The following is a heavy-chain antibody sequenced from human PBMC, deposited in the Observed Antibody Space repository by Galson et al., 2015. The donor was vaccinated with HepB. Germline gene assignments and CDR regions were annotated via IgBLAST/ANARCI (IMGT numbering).Heavy chain of an antibody. Sequence: SVKVSCKASGYTFTSYYMHWVRQAPGQGLEWMGIINPSGGSTSYAQKFQGRVTMTRDTSISTAYMELSRLRSDDTAVYYCARVEGVVPAALVDYWGQGTLVTVSS. D-gene: IGHD2-2*01. J-gene: IGHJ4*02. CDR3: ARVEGVVPAALVDY. CDR2: INPSGGST. V-gene: IGHV1-46*01. CDR1: GYTFTSYY.